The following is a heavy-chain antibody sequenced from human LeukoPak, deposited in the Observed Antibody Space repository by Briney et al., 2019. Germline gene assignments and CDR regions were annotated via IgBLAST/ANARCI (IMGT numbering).Heavy chain of an antibody. D-gene: IGHD2-2*01. CDR1: GGSISSGDYY. Sequence: SETLSLTCIVPGGSISSGDYYWRWIRQPPRKGLEWIGYIYYSGSTYYNPSLKSRVTISVDTSKNQFSLKLSSVTAADTAVYYCARVRNQLLSFDYWGQGTLVTVSS. CDR3: ARVRNQLLSFDY. J-gene: IGHJ4*02. CDR2: IYYSGST. V-gene: IGHV4-30-4*01.